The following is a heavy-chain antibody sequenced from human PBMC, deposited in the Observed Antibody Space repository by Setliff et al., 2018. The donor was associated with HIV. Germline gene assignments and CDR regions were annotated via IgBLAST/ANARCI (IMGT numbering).Heavy chain of an antibody. Sequence: PGGSLRLSCAASGFTFSSYWMSWVRQAPGKGLEWVANIKYDGSEKYYVCSVKGRFTISRDNAKNSLYLQMNSLRAEDTAVYYCAREPHELRYFDWLLYPAYYYYGMDVWGQGTTVTVSS. CDR2: IKYDGSEK. V-gene: IGHV3-7*01. J-gene: IGHJ6*02. CDR1: GFTFSSYW. D-gene: IGHD3-9*01. CDR3: AREPHELRYFDWLLYPAYYYYGMDV.